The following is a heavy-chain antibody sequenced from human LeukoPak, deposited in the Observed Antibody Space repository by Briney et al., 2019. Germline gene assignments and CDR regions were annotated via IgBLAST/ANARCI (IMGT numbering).Heavy chain of an antibody. D-gene: IGHD4-23*01. CDR2: ISFSGGNT. CDR3: SGDGGLHAFDI. Sequence: PGGSLRLSCAASGFTFSDSAMNWVRQAPGKGLEWVSLISFSGGNTYYADSMKGRFTISRDNAKNTLYLQMNGLRAEDTAVYYCSGDGGLHAFDIWGQGTMVTVSS. CDR1: GFTFSDSA. V-gene: IGHV3-23*01. J-gene: IGHJ3*02.